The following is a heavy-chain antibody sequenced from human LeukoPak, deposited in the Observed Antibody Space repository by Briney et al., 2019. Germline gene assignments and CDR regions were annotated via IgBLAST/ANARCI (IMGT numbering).Heavy chain of an antibody. J-gene: IGHJ4*02. V-gene: IGHV4-61*01. Sequence: SETLSLTCTVPGGSVSSGNFYWSWIRQPPGKGLEWIGYIFHSGHTNYNPSLKSRVTMSVDTSKNQFSLKLTSVTAADTAVYYCAACGGDCYGYYFDYWGQGTLVTVSS. CDR3: AACGGDCYGYYFDY. CDR2: IFHSGHT. D-gene: IGHD2-21*02. CDR1: GGSVSSGNFY.